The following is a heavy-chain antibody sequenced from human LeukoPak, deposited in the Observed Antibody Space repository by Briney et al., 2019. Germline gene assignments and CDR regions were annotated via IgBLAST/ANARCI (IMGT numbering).Heavy chain of an antibody. CDR1: GFTFSSYA. Sequence: GGSLRLSCSASGFTFSSYAMYWVRQAPGKGLEYVSAISSNGGSTYYADSVKGRFTISRDNSMNTLYLQMSSLRVEDTAVYYCARSPHSNGDRGDYWGQGTLVTVSS. CDR2: ISSNGGST. V-gene: IGHV3-64D*06. D-gene: IGHD4-17*01. CDR3: ARSPHSNGDRGDY. J-gene: IGHJ4*02.